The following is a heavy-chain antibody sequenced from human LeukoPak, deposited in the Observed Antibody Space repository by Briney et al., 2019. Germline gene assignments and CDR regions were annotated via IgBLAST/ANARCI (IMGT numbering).Heavy chain of an antibody. Sequence: PGGSLRLSCAASGFTFTILGLNWVSQAPGKVPEWVSYIDARSGITYYADSVQGRFTISRDNAQESVFLQMNSLRADDTAVYYCARTYDFGRGPPGDAFDNWGPGTLVTVSS. CDR2: IDARSGIT. D-gene: IGHD3-3*01. V-gene: IGHV3-48*01. J-gene: IGHJ3*02. CDR3: ARTYDFGRGPPGDAFDN. CDR1: GFTFTILG.